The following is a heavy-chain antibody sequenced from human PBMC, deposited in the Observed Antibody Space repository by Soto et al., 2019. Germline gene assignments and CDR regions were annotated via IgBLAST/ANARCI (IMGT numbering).Heavy chain of an antibody. CDR2: ISYDGSNK. V-gene: IGHV3-30*18. Sequence: QVQLVESGGGVVQPGRSLRLSCAASGFTFSSYGMHWVRQAPGKGLEWVAVISYDGSNKYYADSVKGRFTISRDNSKNTLYLQMNSLRAEDTAVYYCAKGVYCTNGVCYTQAFDIWGQGTMVTVSS. J-gene: IGHJ3*02. CDR3: AKGVYCTNGVCYTQAFDI. CDR1: GFTFSSYG. D-gene: IGHD2-8*01.